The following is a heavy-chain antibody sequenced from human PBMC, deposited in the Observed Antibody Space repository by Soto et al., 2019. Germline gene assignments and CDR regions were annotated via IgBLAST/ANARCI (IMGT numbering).Heavy chain of an antibody. D-gene: IGHD3-22*01. Sequence: EVQLVESGGGLVQPGGSLRLSYAASGFTVSGNYMSWVRQAPGKGLEWVSVMHSGGSTYYADSVKGRFTISRDKSKNPLDLQMNSLRAEDTAVYYCASQGPLLTSYYDSAWNYWGQGTLVTVSS. V-gene: IGHV3-66*04. CDR2: MHSGGST. CDR1: GFTVSGNY. CDR3: ASQGPLLTSYYDSAWNY. J-gene: IGHJ4*02.